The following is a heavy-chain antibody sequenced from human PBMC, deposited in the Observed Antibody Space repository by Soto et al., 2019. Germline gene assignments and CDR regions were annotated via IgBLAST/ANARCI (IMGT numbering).Heavy chain of an antibody. CDR2: IRPDGSEK. J-gene: IGHJ6*02. D-gene: IGHD2-21*01. CDR1: GFTFSNYW. CDR3: ARDPYDV. V-gene: IGHV3-7*01. Sequence: EVQLVESGGGLVQSGGSLRLSCAASGFTFSNYWMSWVRQATGKGLEWVASIRPDGSEKFHVASVKGRFTISRDNAKNSLFVQMNSLRAEDTALYYCARDPYDVWGQGTTVTVSS.